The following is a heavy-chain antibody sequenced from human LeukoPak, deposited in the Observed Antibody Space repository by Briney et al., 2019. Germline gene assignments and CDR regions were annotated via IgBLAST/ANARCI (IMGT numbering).Heavy chain of an antibody. CDR2: ISGSGGTT. Sequence: SGGSLRLSCGASGSTFSNYAMNWVRQAPGKGLEWVSGISGSGGTTYYADSVKGRFTISRDNSKNTLYVQMNSLRVEDTAVYYCAKDQRATISTSNWFDPWGQGTLVTVSS. D-gene: IGHD5-24*01. CDR3: AKDQRATISTSNWFDP. J-gene: IGHJ5*02. CDR1: GSTFSNYA. V-gene: IGHV3-23*01.